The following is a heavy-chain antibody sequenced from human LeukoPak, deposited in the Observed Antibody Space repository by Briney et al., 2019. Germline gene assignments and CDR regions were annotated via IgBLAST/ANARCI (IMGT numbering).Heavy chain of an antibody. Sequence: SETLSLTCAVYGGSFSGYYWSWIRQPPGKGLEWIGEINHSGSTNYNPSLKSRVTISVDTSKNQFSLKLSSVTAADTAVYYCARGGPYYDILTGYYPDNWFDPWGQGTLVTASS. D-gene: IGHD3-9*01. CDR3: ARGGPYYDILTGYYPDNWFDP. V-gene: IGHV4-34*01. CDR1: GGSFSGYY. J-gene: IGHJ5*02. CDR2: INHSGST.